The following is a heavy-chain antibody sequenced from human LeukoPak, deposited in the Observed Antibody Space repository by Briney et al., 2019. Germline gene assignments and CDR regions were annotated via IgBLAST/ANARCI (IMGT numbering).Heavy chain of an antibody. CDR3: ARVKGSGSYQL. D-gene: IGHD3-10*01. Sequence: SETLSLTCTVSGGSLSAGSYFWGWIRQPAGKGLEWIGRFYTSGSINYNPSLKSRVTISVDTSKDQFSLKLSSVTAADTAVYYCARVKGSGSYQLWGQGTLVTVSS. J-gene: IGHJ4*02. CDR2: FYTSGSI. V-gene: IGHV4-61*02. CDR1: GGSLSAGSYF.